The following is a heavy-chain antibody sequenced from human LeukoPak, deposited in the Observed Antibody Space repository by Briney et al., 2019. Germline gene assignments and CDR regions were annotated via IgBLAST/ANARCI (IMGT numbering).Heavy chain of an antibody. V-gene: IGHV4-59*01. CDR2: IYYSGST. Sequence: SETLSLACTVSGGSISSYYWSWIRQPPGKGLEWIGYIYYSGSTNYNPSLKSRVTISVDTSKNQFSLKLSSVTAADTAVYYCARAYGDYDNLDYWGQGTLVTVSS. D-gene: IGHD4-17*01. CDR1: GGSISSYY. CDR3: ARAYGDYDNLDY. J-gene: IGHJ4*02.